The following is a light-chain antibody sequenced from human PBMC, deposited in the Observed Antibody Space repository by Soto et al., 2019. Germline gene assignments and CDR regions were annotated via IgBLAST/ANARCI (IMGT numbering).Light chain of an antibody. V-gene: IGKV3-20*01. CDR3: QPSANSPVT. J-gene: IGKJ2*01. CDR2: GAS. CDR1: QSVSSTY. Sequence: TVLTQSPGTLSLSPGERATLSCRASQSVSSTYVSWYQQKPGQAPRLLIFGASSRATGIPDRFSGSGSGTDFTLTISRLEPEDFAVYYCQPSANSPVTFGQGTKLEIK.